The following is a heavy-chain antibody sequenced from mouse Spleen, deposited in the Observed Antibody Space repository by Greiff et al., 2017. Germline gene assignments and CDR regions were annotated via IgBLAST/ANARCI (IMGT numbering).Heavy chain of an antibody. CDR1: GYSITSGYD. J-gene: IGHJ2*01. CDR2: ISYSGST. CDR3: ARERYYFDY. Sequence: VQLQQSGPGMVKPSQSLSLTCTVTGYSITSGYDWHWIRHFPGNKLEWMGYISYSGSTNYNPSLKSRISITHDTSKNHFFLKLNSVTTEDTATYYCARERYYFDYWGQGTTLTVSS. V-gene: IGHV3-1*01.